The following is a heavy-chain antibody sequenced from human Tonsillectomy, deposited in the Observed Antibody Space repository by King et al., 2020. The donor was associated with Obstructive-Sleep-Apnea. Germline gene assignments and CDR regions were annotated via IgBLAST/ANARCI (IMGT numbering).Heavy chain of an antibody. Sequence: VQLVESGGGLVKPGGSLRLSCAASGFTFSYAWMNWVRQAPGKGLDWVCRFKSKTDGGTTDYAAPGKGRVTITRDDSKNTLYLQMNSLKTEDTARYYFTTALPSIAGNWGQGTLVTVSS. CDR3: TTALPSIAGN. J-gene: IGHJ4*02. CDR1: GFTFSYAW. D-gene: IGHD6-6*01. CDR2: FKSKTDGGTT. V-gene: IGHV3-15*01.